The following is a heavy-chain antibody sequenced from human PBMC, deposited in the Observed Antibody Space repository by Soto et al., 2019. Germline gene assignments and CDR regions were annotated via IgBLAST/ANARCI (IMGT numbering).Heavy chain of an antibody. CDR1: GFTFSSYA. V-gene: IGHV3-30-3*01. CDR3: ARDWEDIVVVPAAKYYYYYGMDV. CDR2: ISYDGSNK. D-gene: IGHD2-2*01. Sequence: PVGSLRLSGAASGFTFSSYAMHWVRQAPGKGLEWVAVISYDGSNKYYADSVKGRFTISRDNSKNTLYLQMNSLRAEDTAVYYCARDWEDIVVVPAAKYYYYYGMDVWGQGTTVTVSS. J-gene: IGHJ6*02.